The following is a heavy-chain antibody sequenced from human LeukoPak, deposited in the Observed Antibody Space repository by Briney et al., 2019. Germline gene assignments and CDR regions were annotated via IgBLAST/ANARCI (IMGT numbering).Heavy chain of an antibody. CDR1: GFTFSSYA. CDR3: AHLIGFDWLLYPLDAFDI. V-gene: IGHV3-7*01. Sequence: PGGSLRLSCAASGFTFSSYAMHWVRQAPGKGLEWVANIKQDGSEKYYVDSVKGRFTTSRDNAKNSLYLQMNSLRAEDTAVYYCAHLIGFDWLLYPLDAFDIWGQGTMVTVSS. J-gene: IGHJ3*02. CDR2: IKQDGSEK. D-gene: IGHD3-9*01.